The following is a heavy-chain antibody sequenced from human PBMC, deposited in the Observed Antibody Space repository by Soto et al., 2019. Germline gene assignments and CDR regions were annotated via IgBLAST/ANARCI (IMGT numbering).Heavy chain of an antibody. Sequence: GGSLRLSCTASGFTFGDYAMSWFRQAPGKGLEWVGFIRSKAYGGTTEYAASVKGRFTISRDDSKSIAYLQMNSLKTEDTAVYYCTRETLDYYGDYVDYYYYMDVWGKGTTVTVSS. D-gene: IGHD4-17*01. V-gene: IGHV3-49*03. J-gene: IGHJ6*03. CDR3: TRETLDYYGDYVDYYYYMDV. CDR1: GFTFGDYA. CDR2: IRSKAYGGTT.